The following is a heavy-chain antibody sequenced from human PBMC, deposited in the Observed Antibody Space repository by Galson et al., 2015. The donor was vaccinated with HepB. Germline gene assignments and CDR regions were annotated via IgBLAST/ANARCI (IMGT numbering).Heavy chain of an antibody. V-gene: IGHV1-2*02. D-gene: IGHD2-2*01. CDR1: GYTFTDYY. J-gene: IGHJ3*02. CDR2: INPNSGGS. Sequence: SVKVSCKASGYTFTDYYIHWVRQAPGQGLEWMGWINPNSGGSNSAQKFQGRVTMTTDTSTSTAYMELTRLRSDDTAVYYCARGLPRWDSVVVPAAMKGGAFDIWGQGTMVTVSS. CDR3: ARGLPRWDSVVVPAAMKGGAFDI.